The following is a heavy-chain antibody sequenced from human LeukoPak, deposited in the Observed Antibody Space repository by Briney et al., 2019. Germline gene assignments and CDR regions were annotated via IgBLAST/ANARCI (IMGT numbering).Heavy chain of an antibody. V-gene: IGHV3-64*01. CDR1: GFTFSSYA. CDR2: ISSNGGST. Sequence: GGSLRLSCAASGFTFSSYAMHWVRQAPGKGLEYVSAISSNGGSTYYANSVKSRFTISRDNSKNTLYLQMGSLRAEDMAVYYCASTSANTYYYDSSGYYYNYWGQGTLVTVSS. D-gene: IGHD3-22*01. CDR3: ASTSANTYYYDSSGYYYNY. J-gene: IGHJ4*02.